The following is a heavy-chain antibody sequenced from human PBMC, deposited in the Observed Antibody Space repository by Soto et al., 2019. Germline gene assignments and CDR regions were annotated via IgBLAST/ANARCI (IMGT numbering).Heavy chain of an antibody. Sequence: QVQLVDSGGGVVQPGRSLRLSCAASGFPFNTYAMHWVRQAPGKGLKWVAVISYDGSDKYYADSVKGRFSISRDNSKNTLYLQISSLTSEDTAVYYCARSAGLSDWFDPWGQGTLVTVSS. J-gene: IGHJ5*02. D-gene: IGHD3-10*01. CDR1: GFPFNTYA. CDR2: ISYDGSDK. V-gene: IGHV3-30-3*01. CDR3: ARSAGLSDWFDP.